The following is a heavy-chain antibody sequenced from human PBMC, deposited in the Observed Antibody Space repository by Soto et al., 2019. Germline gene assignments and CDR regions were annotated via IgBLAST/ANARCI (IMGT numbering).Heavy chain of an antibody. CDR3: GREGLTLGASDI. CDR1: GFTFSAFW. CDR2: IRPDGGEE. D-gene: IGHD3-9*01. J-gene: IGHJ3*02. V-gene: IGHV3-7*01. Sequence: DVQLVESGGGLVQPGGSLRLSCVASGFTFSAFWMTWVRQAPGKGLEWVANIRPDGGEESYMDSLRGRFTISRDNAKNSLFLEMHSLRAEDTAVYYCGREGLTLGASDIWGQGTMVTVSS.